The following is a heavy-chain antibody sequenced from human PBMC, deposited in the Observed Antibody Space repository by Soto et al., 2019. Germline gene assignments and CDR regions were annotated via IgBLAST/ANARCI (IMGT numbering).Heavy chain of an antibody. D-gene: IGHD4-4*01. V-gene: IGHV1-69*06. J-gene: IGHJ6*02. Sequence: ASVKVSCKASGGTFSSYAISWVRQAPGQGLEWMGGIIPIFGTANYAQKFQGRVTITADKSTSTAYMELSSLRSEDTAVYYCAIDYSNYYYYGMDVWGQGTTVTVSS. CDR2: IIPIFGTA. CDR3: AIDYSNYYYYGMDV. CDR1: GGTFSSYA.